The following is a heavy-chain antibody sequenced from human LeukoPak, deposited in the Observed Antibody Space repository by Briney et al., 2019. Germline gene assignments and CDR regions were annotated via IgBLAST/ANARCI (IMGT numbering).Heavy chain of an antibody. CDR3: ARQGPTYYDSSGYYYAEDYYMDV. V-gene: IGHV1-69*10. Sequence: SVKVSCKASGGTFSSNAISWVRQAPGQGLEWMGGIIPIFGIANYAQKFQDRVTITADKSTSTTYMELSSLRSEDTAVYYCARQGPTYYDSSGYYYAEDYYMDVWGKGTTVTVSS. CDR1: GGTFSSNA. D-gene: IGHD3-22*01. CDR2: IIPIFGIA. J-gene: IGHJ6*03.